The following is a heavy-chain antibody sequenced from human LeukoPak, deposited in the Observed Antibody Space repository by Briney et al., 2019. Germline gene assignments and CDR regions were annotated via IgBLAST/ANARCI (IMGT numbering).Heavy chain of an antibody. Sequence: PGGSLRLSCAASGFTFGSYAMHWVRQAPGKGLEWAAVISYDGSNKYYADSVKGRFTISRDNSKNTLYLQMNSLRAEDTAVYYCARAGARYSSSWYDYWGQGTLVTVSS. CDR1: GFTFGSYA. D-gene: IGHD6-13*01. J-gene: IGHJ4*02. V-gene: IGHV3-30-3*01. CDR2: ISYDGSNK. CDR3: ARAGARYSSSWYDY.